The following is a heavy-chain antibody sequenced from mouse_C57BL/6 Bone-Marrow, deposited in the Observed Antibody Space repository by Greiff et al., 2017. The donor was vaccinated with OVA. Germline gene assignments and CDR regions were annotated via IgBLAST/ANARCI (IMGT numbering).Heavy chain of an antibody. J-gene: IGHJ4*01. CDR2: IYPGDGDT. CDR1: GYAFSSSW. D-gene: IGHD2-4*01. CDR3: ALITTGYYYAMDY. Sequence: QVQLQQSGPELVKPGASVKISCKASGYAFSSSWMHWVKQRPGKGLEWIGRIYPGDGDTNYNGKFKGKATLTADKSSSTAYMQLSSLTSEDSAVYVWALITTGYYYAMDYWGQGTAVTGSS. V-gene: IGHV1-82*01.